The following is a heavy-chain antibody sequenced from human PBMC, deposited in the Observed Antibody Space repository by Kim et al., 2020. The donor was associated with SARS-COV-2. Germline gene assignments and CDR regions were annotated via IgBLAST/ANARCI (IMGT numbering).Heavy chain of an antibody. J-gene: IGHJ5*02. V-gene: IGHV3-48*02. Sequence: GGSLRLSCAASGFTFSSYSMNWVRQAPGKGLEWVSYISSSSSTIYYADSVKGRFTISRDNAKNSLYLQMNSLRDEDTAVYYCARERDILTGNNWFDPWGQGTLVTVSS. CDR3: ARERDILTGNNWFDP. CDR2: ISSSSSTI. D-gene: IGHD3-9*01. CDR1: GFTFSSYS.